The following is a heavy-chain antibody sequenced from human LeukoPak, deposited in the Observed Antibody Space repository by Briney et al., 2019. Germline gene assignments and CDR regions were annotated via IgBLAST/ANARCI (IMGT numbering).Heavy chain of an antibody. CDR1: GFTFSSYA. CDR2: ISGSGGST. V-gene: IGHV3-23*01. D-gene: IGHD3-22*01. Sequence: PGGSLRLSCAASGFTFSSYAMSWVRQAPGKGLEWVSAISGSGGSTYYADSVKGRFTISRDNSKNTLYLQMNSLRAEDTAVYYCAKDLWTGYYDGSGYSDYWGQGTLVTVSS. CDR3: AKDLWTGYYDGSGYSDY. J-gene: IGHJ4*02.